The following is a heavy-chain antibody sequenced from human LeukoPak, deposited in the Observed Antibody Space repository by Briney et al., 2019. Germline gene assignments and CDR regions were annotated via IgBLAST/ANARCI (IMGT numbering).Heavy chain of an antibody. D-gene: IGHD4-17*01. J-gene: IGHJ6*02. CDR2: INHSGST. Sequence: PSETLSLTCAVYGGSFSGYYWSWIRQPPGKGLEWIGEINHSGSTNYNPSLKSRVTISVDTSKNQFSLKLSSVTAADTAVYYCARGGMYTVTALYYYYGMDVWGQGTTVTVSS. CDR3: ARGGMYTVTALYYYYGMDV. V-gene: IGHV4-34*01. CDR1: GGSFSGYY.